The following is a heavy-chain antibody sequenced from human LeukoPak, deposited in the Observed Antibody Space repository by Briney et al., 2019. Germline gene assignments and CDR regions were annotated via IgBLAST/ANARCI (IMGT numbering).Heavy chain of an antibody. J-gene: IGHJ4*02. Sequence: PSETLSLTCTVSGDSISSTTNYWGWIRQPPGRGLEWIGSIYDTGSTYYNPSLKSRVTISVDTSKNQFSLKLSSVTAADTAVYYCARLSIVGATNFDYWGQGTLVTVSS. V-gene: IGHV4-39*01. CDR3: ARLSIVGATNFDY. CDR1: GDSISSTTNY. D-gene: IGHD1-26*01. CDR2: IYDTGST.